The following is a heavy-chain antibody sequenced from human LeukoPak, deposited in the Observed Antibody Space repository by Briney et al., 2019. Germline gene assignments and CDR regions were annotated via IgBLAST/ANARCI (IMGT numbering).Heavy chain of an antibody. V-gene: IGHV1-2*02. CDR2: LNPNSGDT. D-gene: IGHD2-15*01. CDR1: GYTFTAYY. J-gene: IGHJ4*02. Sequence: ASVKVSCKASGYTFTAYYIHWVRQAPGQGLEWMGWLNPNSGDTSYAQNFQGRVTMTRDTSITTGYMELSRLNSDDTAVYFCAIGGQAYYFNYRGQGILVTVSS. CDR3: AIGGQAYYFNY.